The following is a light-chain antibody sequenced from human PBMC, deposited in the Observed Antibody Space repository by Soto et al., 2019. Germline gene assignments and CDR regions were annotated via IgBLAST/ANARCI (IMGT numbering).Light chain of an antibody. CDR1: QSISSW. J-gene: IGKJ1*01. CDR2: DAS. V-gene: IGKV1-5*01. CDR3: QQYNSYSWT. Sequence: DIQMTQSPSTLSASVGDRVTITCRASQSISSWLAWYQQKPGKAPKLLIYDASSLESGVPSRFSGSGSGTEFTLTISSLQLDYFATYYCQQYNSYSWTFGQGTKVEIK.